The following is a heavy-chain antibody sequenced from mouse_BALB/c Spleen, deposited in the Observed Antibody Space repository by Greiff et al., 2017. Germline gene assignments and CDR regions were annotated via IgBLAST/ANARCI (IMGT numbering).Heavy chain of an antibody. CDR3: ARDNYYGSSSPGFAY. CDR1: GFTFSDYY. V-gene: IGHV5-4*02. Sequence: EVHLVESGGGLVKPGGSLKLSCAASGFTFSDYYMYWVCQTPEKRLEWVATISDGGSYTYYPDSVKGRFTISRDNAKNNLYLQMSSLKSEDTAMYYCARDNYYGSSSPGFAYWGQGTLVTVSA. D-gene: IGHD1-1*01. CDR2: ISDGGSYT. J-gene: IGHJ3*01.